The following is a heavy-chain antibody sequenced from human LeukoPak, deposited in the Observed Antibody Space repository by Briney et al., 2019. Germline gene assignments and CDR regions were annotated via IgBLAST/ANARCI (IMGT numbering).Heavy chain of an antibody. D-gene: IGHD5-12*01. CDR3: ARAPGEGGYDSEYMDV. CDR2: INPNSGGT. CDR1: GYTFTDYY. Sequence: ASVRVSCKASGYTFTDYYLHWVRQAPGQGLEWMGWINPNSGGTNYAQKFQGRVTMTRDTSISTAYMELSRLRSDDTAVYYCARAPGEGGYDSEYMDVWGKGTTVIVSS. V-gene: IGHV1-2*02. J-gene: IGHJ6*03.